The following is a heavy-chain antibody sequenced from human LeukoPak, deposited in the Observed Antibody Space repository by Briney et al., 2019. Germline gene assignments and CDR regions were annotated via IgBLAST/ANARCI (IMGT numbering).Heavy chain of an antibody. D-gene: IGHD2-2*01. Sequence: ESGPTLEKPTQTLTLTCTFSGFSLSTSGVGVGWIRQPPGKALEWLGIIYWNDDKRYSPSLKSRLTITKDTSKNQVVLTITNMDPVDTATYFCAHEGYCSTASCYYFDHWGQGTLVTASS. CDR1: GFSLSTSGVG. CDR2: IYWNDDK. J-gene: IGHJ4*02. V-gene: IGHV2-5*01. CDR3: AHEGYCSTASCYYFDH.